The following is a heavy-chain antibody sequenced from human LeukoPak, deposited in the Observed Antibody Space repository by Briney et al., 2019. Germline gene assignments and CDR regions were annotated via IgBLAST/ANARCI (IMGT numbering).Heavy chain of an antibody. CDR1: GFTFSSYW. V-gene: IGHV3-7*03. CDR3: ARERYFDWLLSSCAFDI. Sequence: GGSLRLSCAASGFTFSSYWMSWVRHAPGKGLEWVANIKQDGSEKYYVDSVKGRFTISRDNAKNSLYLQMNSLRAEDTAVYYCARERYFDWLLSSCAFDIWGQGTMVTVSS. D-gene: IGHD3-9*01. CDR2: IKQDGSEK. J-gene: IGHJ3*02.